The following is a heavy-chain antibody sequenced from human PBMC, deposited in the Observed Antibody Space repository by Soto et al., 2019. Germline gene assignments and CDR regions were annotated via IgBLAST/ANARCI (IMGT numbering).Heavy chain of an antibody. D-gene: IGHD3-22*01. CDR3: ARDIIGGGYYWSVKPSYYYYGMDV. V-gene: IGHV3-21*01. CDR1: GFTFSSYS. Sequence: EVQLVESGGGLVKPGGSLRLSCAASGFTFSSYSMNWVRQSPGKGLEWVSSIGSSSSYIYYADSVKGRFTISRDNAKNSLYLQMNSLRAEVTAVYYCARDIIGGGYYWSVKPSYYYYGMDVWGQGTTVTVSS. J-gene: IGHJ6*02. CDR2: IGSSSSYI.